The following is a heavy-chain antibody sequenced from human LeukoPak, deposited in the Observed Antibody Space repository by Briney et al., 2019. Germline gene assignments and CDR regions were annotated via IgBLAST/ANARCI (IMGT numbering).Heavy chain of an antibody. Sequence: GGSLRLSCAASGFTFSSAWMTWVRQAPGKGLEWVGRIFSKIDGGTTHYAAPVKGRFTISRDDSKTTLYLQINSLKTEDTAVYYCTADMPASSRAADYWGQGTLVTVSS. CDR1: GFTFSSAW. CDR3: TADMPASSRAADY. D-gene: IGHD2-15*01. CDR2: IFSKIDGGTT. V-gene: IGHV3-15*01. J-gene: IGHJ4*02.